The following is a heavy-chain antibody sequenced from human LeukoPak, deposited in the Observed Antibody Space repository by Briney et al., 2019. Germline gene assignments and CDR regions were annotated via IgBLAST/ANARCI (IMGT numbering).Heavy chain of an antibody. CDR2: VNTGNGNT. D-gene: IGHD3-10*01. J-gene: IGHJ4*02. CDR3: ARRGNYYGSGSYPLDY. CDR1: GYTFTTYT. Sequence: ASVKVSCKASGYTFTTYTMHWVRQAPGQSLEWMGRVNTGNGNTKYSQKFQGRVTLTRDTSATTAYMELSSLRSEDTAVYYCARRGNYYGSGSYPLDYWGQGTLVTVSS. V-gene: IGHV1-3*04.